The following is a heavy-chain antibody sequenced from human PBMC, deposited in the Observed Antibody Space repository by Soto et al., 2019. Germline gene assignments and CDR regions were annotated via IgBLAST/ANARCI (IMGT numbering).Heavy chain of an antibody. Sequence: QVQLQQWGAGLLKPSETLSLTCAVYGGSISSGRYYWSWIRQPPGMGLEGIGEMSHSGGTHFNPSLKSRVTISVDPSKHQLSLEMTAVTAAYSAAYYCASVGRGTATTLVRAFDLWGPGAMVTVSS. CDR2: MSHSGGT. D-gene: IGHD2-21*02. CDR1: GGSISSGRYY. V-gene: IGHV4-34*01. CDR3: ASVGRGTATTLVRAFDL. J-gene: IGHJ3*01.